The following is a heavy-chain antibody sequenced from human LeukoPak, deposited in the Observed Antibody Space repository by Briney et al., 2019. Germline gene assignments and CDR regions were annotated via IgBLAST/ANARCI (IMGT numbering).Heavy chain of an antibody. V-gene: IGHV3-9*01. CDR3: AKEAALSGYDSSRGNAFDI. J-gene: IGHJ3*02. Sequence: GRSLRLSCVASGFTFDDYAMHWVRQAPGKGLEWVSGLSWNSGSIDYADSVKGRFTISRDNAKNSLYLQMNSPRAEDTALYYCAKEAALSGYDSSRGNAFDIWGQGTMVTVSS. D-gene: IGHD5-12*01. CDR1: GFTFDDYA. CDR2: LSWNSGSI.